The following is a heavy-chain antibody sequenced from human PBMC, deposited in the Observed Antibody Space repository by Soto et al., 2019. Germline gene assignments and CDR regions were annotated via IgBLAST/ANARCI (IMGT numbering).Heavy chain of an antibody. V-gene: IGHV4-59*08. CDR2: IYYSGST. CDR3: ARAHKLSVVNWFDP. J-gene: IGHJ5*02. D-gene: IGHD2-15*01. Sequence: SETLSLTCTVSGGSISSYYWSWIRQPPGKGLEWIGYIYYSGSTNYNPSLKSRVTISVDTSKNQFSLKLSSVTAADTAVYYCARAHKLSVVNWFDPWGQGTLVTVSS. CDR1: GGSISSYY.